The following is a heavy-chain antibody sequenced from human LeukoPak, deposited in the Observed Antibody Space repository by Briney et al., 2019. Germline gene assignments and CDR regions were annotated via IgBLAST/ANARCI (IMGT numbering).Heavy chain of an antibody. D-gene: IGHD3-22*01. Sequence: KAGGSLRLSCAASGFTFSSYSMNWVRQAPGKGLEWVSSISSSSSYIYYADSVKGRFTISRDNAKNSLYLQMNSLRAEDTAVYYCARDPRADYYDSSGYNDYWGQGTLVTVSS. CDR2: ISSSSSYI. J-gene: IGHJ4*02. CDR3: ARDPRADYYDSSGYNDY. CDR1: GFTFSSYS. V-gene: IGHV3-21*01.